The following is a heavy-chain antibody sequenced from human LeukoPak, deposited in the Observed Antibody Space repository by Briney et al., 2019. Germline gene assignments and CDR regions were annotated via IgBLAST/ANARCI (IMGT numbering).Heavy chain of an antibody. CDR1: GFTFDDYT. Sequence: GGSLRLSCAASGFTFDDYTMHWVRQAPGKGLEWVSLISWDGGSTYYADSVKGRFTISRDNSKNSLYLQMISLRTEDTALYYCAKDLYPGSSLGLLDYWGQGTLVTVSS. J-gene: IGHJ4*02. V-gene: IGHV3-43*01. CDR3: AKDLYPGSSLGLLDY. D-gene: IGHD6-13*01. CDR2: ISWDGGST.